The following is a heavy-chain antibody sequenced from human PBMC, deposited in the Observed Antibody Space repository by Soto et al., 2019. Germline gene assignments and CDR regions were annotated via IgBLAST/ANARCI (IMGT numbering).Heavy chain of an antibody. V-gene: IGHV1-18*01. D-gene: IGHD4-17*01. CDR2: ISAYNGNT. CDR3: ASGTTVETGSY. Sequence: QVQLVQSGAEVKKPGASVKVSCKASGYTFTSYGISWVRQAPGQGLEWMGWISAYNGNTNYAQKLQGRVTMTTDTGTSTAYMELRSRTADNTAVYYCASGTTVETGSYWGQGTLVTVSS. CDR1: GYTFTSYG. J-gene: IGHJ4*02.